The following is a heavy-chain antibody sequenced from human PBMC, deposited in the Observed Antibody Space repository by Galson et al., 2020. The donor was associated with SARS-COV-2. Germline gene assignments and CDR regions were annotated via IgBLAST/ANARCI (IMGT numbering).Heavy chain of an antibody. CDR3: ARDLGWRVVVAAASAFDI. V-gene: IGHV3-30*03. D-gene: IGHD2-15*01. CDR1: GFTFSSYG. Sequence: GESLKISCAASGFTFSSYGMHWVRQAPGKGLEWVAVISYAGSNKYYADSVKGRFTISRDNSKNTLYLQMNSLRVEDTAVYYCARDLGWRVVVAAASAFDIWGQGTMVTVSS. CDR2: ISYAGSNK. J-gene: IGHJ3*02.